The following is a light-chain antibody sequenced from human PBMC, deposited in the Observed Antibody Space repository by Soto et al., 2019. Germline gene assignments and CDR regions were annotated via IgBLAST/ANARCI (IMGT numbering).Light chain of an antibody. CDR1: QSVSSN. CDR2: YAS. Sequence: EIVMTQSPVPLSVSPGERATLSCRASQSVSSNLAWYQQKPGQAPRLLISYASSRATGIPARFSGSGSGTDFTLTISSLQSEDYAVYYCQQYNNWLSFGQGTRLEIK. V-gene: IGKV3-15*01. CDR3: QQYNNWLS. J-gene: IGKJ5*01.